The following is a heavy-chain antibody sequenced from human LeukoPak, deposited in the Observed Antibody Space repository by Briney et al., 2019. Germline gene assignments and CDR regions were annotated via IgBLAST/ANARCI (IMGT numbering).Heavy chain of an antibody. CDR1: GGSISTYY. Sequence: SETLSLTCSVSGGSISTYYWTWIRQTPGKGLEWIGYRHYSGSTNYNPSLKSRVTISVDTSKNRFSLRLNSVTAADTAIYYCARAPRGESDAASGFYGMAVWGQGTTVTVSS. D-gene: IGHD3-22*01. V-gene: IGHV4-59*01. CDR3: ARAPRGESDAASGFYGMAV. J-gene: IGHJ6*02. CDR2: RHYSGST.